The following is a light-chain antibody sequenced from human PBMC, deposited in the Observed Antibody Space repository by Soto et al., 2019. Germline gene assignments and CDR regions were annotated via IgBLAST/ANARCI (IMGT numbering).Light chain of an antibody. V-gene: IGKV1-33*01. CDR3: QQYESLPLT. CDR2: DAS. CDR1: QGISNY. J-gene: IGKJ5*01. Sequence: DIQMTQSPSTLSASVGDRVTITCRASQGISNYLAWYQQKPGKAPKLLIYDASDLETGVPSRFSGSGSGTGFTFTISSLQPEDFATYYCQQYESLPLTFGQGTRLEIK.